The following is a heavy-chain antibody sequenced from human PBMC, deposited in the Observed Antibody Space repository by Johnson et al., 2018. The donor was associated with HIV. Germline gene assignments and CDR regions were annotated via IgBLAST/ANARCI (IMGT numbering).Heavy chain of an antibody. CDR3: AREDVFGPYDAFDI. CDR1: GFTFSSHW. Sequence: VQLVESGGGLVQPGGSLRLSCATSGFTFSSHWIHWVRQAPGKGLLWVSRINGDGSSTNYANSVRGRFTISRDNAKNTLYLQMNSLRADDTAVYYCAREDVFGPYDAFDIWGQGTMVTVSS. J-gene: IGHJ3*02. D-gene: IGHD3-3*01. CDR2: INGDGSST. V-gene: IGHV3-74*01.